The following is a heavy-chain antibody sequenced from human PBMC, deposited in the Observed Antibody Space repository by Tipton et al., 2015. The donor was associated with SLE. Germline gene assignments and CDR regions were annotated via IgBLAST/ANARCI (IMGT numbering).Heavy chain of an antibody. Sequence: TLSLTCTVSGGSISSYYWSWIRQPPGKGLEWIGYIYYSGSTNYNPSLKSRVTISVDTSKNQFSLRLSSVTAADTAVYYCARDRGGSYQYYFDYWGQGTLVTVSS. J-gene: IGHJ4*02. V-gene: IGHV4-59*01. CDR3: ARDRGGSYQYYFDY. CDR1: GGSISSYY. CDR2: IYYSGST. D-gene: IGHD1-26*01.